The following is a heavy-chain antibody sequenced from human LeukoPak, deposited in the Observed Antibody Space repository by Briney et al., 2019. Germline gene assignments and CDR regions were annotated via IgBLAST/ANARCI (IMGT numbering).Heavy chain of an antibody. CDR3: AKDAGIAVAGRQDY. CDR1: GFTFDDYA. V-gene: IGHV3-9*01. D-gene: IGHD6-19*01. J-gene: IGHJ4*02. CDR2: ISWNSGSI. Sequence: GGSLRLSCAASGFTFDDYAMHWVRHAPGKGLEWVSGISWNSGSIGYADSVRGRFTISRDNAKNSLYLQMNSLRAEDTALYYCAKDAGIAVAGRQDYWGQGTLVTVSS.